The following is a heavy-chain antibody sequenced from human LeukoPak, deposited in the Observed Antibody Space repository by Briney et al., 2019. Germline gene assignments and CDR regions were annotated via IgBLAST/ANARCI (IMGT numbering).Heavy chain of an antibody. V-gene: IGHV4-39*07. CDR1: GGSISSGSYY. J-gene: IGHJ4*02. CDR3: AGTSSGYYSTDY. Sequence: PSQTLSLTCTVSGGSISSGSYYWGWIRQSPGKGLEWIGSIHRSGSTYYNPSLKSRVTISGDTSKSQFSLRLTSVTAADTAVYYCAGTSSGYYSTDYWGQGTLVTVSS. CDR2: IHRSGST. D-gene: IGHD5-12*01.